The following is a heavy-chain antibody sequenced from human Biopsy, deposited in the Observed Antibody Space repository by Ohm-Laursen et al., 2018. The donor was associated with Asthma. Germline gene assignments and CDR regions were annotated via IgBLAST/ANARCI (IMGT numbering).Heavy chain of an antibody. CDR2: ISSDGSEK. CDR3: AKDKDGSSSHLDY. Sequence: SLRLSCAASGMPFSRASIHWVRQSPGKGLEWVALISSDGSEKSNPDSVKGPFSVSRDASKNTLYLRLDSLTSEDTAVYYCAKDKDGSSSHLDYWGRGTLVTVSS. J-gene: IGHJ4*02. D-gene: IGHD2-15*01. V-gene: IGHV3-30*18. CDR1: GMPFSRAS.